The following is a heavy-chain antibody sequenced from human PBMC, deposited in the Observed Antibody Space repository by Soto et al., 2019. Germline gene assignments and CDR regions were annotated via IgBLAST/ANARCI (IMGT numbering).Heavy chain of an antibody. Sequence: ASVKVSCKASGYTFTNSGISWVRQAPGQGLEWMGWISTDNGNTNYAQHLQGRVSMTTDTSTSTAYMDLRSLRSDDTAVYYCERVQGITTLGVYSMYYYGMDVWGQGTTVTVSS. V-gene: IGHV1-18*01. CDR3: ERVQGITTLGVYSMYYYGMDV. CDR2: ISTDNGNT. D-gene: IGHD3-3*01. CDR1: GYTFTNSG. J-gene: IGHJ6*02.